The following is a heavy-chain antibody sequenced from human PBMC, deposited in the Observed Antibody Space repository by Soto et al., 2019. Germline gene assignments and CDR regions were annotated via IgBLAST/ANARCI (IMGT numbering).Heavy chain of an antibody. J-gene: IGHJ4*02. CDR1: GFTFSSYS. D-gene: IGHD3-10*01. Sequence: GGSLRLSCAASGFTFSSYSMSWVRQAPGKGLEWVSGFRTSGDGGTTYYADSVKGRFTISRDNSKNMLFLKMNSLRAEDTAIYYCAKKVNSGPGSQYFDYWGQGTLVTVSS. V-gene: IGHV3-23*01. CDR3: AKKVNSGPGSQYFDY. CDR2: FRTSGDGGTT.